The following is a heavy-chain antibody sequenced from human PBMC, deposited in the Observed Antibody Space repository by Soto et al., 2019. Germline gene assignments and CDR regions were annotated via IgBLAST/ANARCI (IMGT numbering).Heavy chain of an antibody. CDR2: IYYSGST. Sequence: SETLSLTCTVSGGSISSYYWSWIRQPPGKGLEWIGYIYYSGSTNYNPSLKSRVTISVDTSKNQFSLKLSSVTAADTAVYYCAGVGGGPSSYGDIDYWGQGTLVTVSS. CDR1: GGSISSYY. V-gene: IGHV4-59*01. J-gene: IGHJ4*02. CDR3: AGVGGGPSSYGDIDY. D-gene: IGHD4-17*01.